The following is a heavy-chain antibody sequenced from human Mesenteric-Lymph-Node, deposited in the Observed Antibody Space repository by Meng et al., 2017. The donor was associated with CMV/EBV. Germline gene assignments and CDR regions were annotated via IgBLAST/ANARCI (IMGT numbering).Heavy chain of an antibody. CDR3: ARSTSPPLFDS. V-gene: IGHV3-30-3*01. Sequence: GGSLRLSCAASGFTFSSYWMSWVRQAPGKGLEWVAVISYDGSNKYYADSVKGRFTISRDNAKNSLYLQMNYLRADDTAVYYCARSTSPPLFDSWGQGTLVTVSS. J-gene: IGHJ4*02. CDR1: GFTFSSYW. CDR2: ISYDGSNK.